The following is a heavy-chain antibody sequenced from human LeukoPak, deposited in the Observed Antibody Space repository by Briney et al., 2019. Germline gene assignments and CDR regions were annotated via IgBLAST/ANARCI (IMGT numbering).Heavy chain of an antibody. D-gene: IGHD6-19*01. J-gene: IGHJ5*02. CDR1: GGSISSYY. CDR3: ERNRSSGWYGFDL. Sequence: SETLSLTCIVSGGSISSYYWSWIRQPPGKGLEWVGYIYYSGSTNYNPSLKSRVTISVDTSKNQLSLKLSSVTAADTAVYYCERNRSSGWYGFDLWGQGTLVTVSS. V-gene: IGHV4-59*01. CDR2: IYYSGST.